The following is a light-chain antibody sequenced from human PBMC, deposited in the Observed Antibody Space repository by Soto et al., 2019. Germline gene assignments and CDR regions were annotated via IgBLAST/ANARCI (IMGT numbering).Light chain of an antibody. V-gene: IGKV2-24*01. J-gene: IGKJ2*01. CDR3: MQATQYPPYT. CDR1: QSLLHSDGTTY. Sequence: DVVLTQTPLSSPVTLGQPASISCRSSQSLLHSDGTTYLSWLHQRPGQPPRLLIYSVSNRFSGVLDRFSGSGAGTDFTLKISRVEAEDVGVYYCMQATQYPPYTFGQGTKLEI. CDR2: SVS.